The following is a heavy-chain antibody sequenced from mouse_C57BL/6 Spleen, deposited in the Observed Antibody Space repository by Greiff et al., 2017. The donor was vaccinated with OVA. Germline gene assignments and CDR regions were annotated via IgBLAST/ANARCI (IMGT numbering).Heavy chain of an antibody. CDR1: GYSITSGYY. J-gene: IGHJ4*01. D-gene: IGHD2-3*01. CDR2: ISYDGSN. CDR3: ARGGWDDYYAMDY. V-gene: IGHV3-6*01. Sequence: EVKLQESGPGLVKPSQSLSLTCSVTGYSITSGYYWNWIRQFPGNKLEWMGYISYDGSNNYNPSLKNRISITRDTSKNQFFLKLNSVTTEDTATYYCARGGWDDYYAMDYWGQGTSVTVSS.